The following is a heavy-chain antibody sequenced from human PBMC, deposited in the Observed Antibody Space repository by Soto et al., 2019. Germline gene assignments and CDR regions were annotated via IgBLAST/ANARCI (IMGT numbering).Heavy chain of an antibody. J-gene: IGHJ4*02. CDR3: ARLLGIKFDY. D-gene: IGHD3-10*01. V-gene: IGHV4-39*01. Sequence: PSETLSLTCTVSGGSISSSGYYWGWIRQPPGKGLEWIGTIYYSGTTNYNPSLKSRVTISVDTSQNQFSLKLNSLTASDTAVYYCARLLGIKFDYWGQGALVTVS. CDR1: GGSISSSGYY. CDR2: IYYSGTT.